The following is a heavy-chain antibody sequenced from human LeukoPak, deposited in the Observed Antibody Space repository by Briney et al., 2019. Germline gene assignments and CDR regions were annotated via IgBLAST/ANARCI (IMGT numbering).Heavy chain of an antibody. Sequence: SETLSLTCTVSGGPISSYYWSWIRQPAGKGLEWIGRIYTSGSTNYNPSLKSRVTISVDTSKNQFSLKLSSVTAADTAVYYCARGLRGSPRGLAYYYYGMDVWGQGTTVTVSS. CDR3: ARGLRGSPRGLAYYYYGMDV. CDR2: IYTSGST. CDR1: GGPISSYY. J-gene: IGHJ6*02. D-gene: IGHD3-16*01. V-gene: IGHV4-4*07.